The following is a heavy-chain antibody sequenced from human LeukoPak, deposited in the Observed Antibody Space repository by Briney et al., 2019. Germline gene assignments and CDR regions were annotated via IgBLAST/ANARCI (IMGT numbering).Heavy chain of an antibody. D-gene: IGHD4-17*01. V-gene: IGHV3-15*01. CDR2: IKSKADGETT. CDR1: RFTFSNAW. Sequence: GGSLRLSCAASRFTFSNAWLNWVRQPPGKGPEWVGRIKSKADGETTDYVVPVKGRFTISRDDSNNMVYLQMNSLKIEDTAVYYCAIDEPDYAPYDFDYWGQGTQVTVSS. J-gene: IGHJ4*02. CDR3: AIDEPDYAPYDFDY.